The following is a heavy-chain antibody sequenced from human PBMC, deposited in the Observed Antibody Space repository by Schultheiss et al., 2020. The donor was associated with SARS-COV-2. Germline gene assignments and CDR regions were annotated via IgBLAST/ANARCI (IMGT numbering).Heavy chain of an antibody. V-gene: IGHV1-69*11. D-gene: IGHD4-11*01. CDR2: INPSGGSA. J-gene: IGHJ4*02. Sequence: SVKVSCKASGGTFSSYAISWVRQAPGQGLEWMGIINPSGGSASYAQKFQGRVTITADESTSTAYMELSSLRSEDTAVYYCARASKILQYFDYWGQGTLVTVSS. CDR3: ARASKILQYFDY. CDR1: GGTFSSYA.